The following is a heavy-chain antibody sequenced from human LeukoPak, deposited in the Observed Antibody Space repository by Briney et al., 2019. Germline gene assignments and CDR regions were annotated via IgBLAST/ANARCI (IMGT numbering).Heavy chain of an antibody. CDR3: ARHNLSYCDGLDH. CDR1: SGSISGRDYY. V-gene: IGHV4-39*01. Sequence: PSETLSLTCTVSSGSISGRDYYWCWVRQPPGKGLEWIASINYSGNTYYHSSLRSRVTISVDTSKNQFSLGLISVTAADTAVYYCARHNLSYCDGLDHWGQGTLVTVSS. CDR2: INYSGNT. D-gene: IGHD2-21*01. J-gene: IGHJ5*02.